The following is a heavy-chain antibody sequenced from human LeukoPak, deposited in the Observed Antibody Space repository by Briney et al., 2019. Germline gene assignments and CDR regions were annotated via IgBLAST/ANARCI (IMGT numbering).Heavy chain of an antibody. CDR1: GFTFSSYS. J-gene: IGHJ6*02. CDR3: ARAAPHYYYGMDV. CDR2: ISSSSSYI. Sequence: GGSLRLSCAASGFTFSSYSMNWVRQAPGKGLEWVSSISSSSSYIYYADSVKGRFTISRDNAKNSLYLQMNSLRAEDTAVYYCARAAPHYYYGMDVWGQGTTVTVSS. V-gene: IGHV3-21*01.